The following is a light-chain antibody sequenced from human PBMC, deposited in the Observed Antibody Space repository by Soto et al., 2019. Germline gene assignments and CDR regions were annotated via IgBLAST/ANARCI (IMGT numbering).Light chain of an antibody. CDR3: QQYDWSPLT. V-gene: IGKV3-20*01. CDR2: GAS. J-gene: IGKJ3*01. CDR1: QSLSINS. Sequence: EIVLTQSPGTLSLSPGERATLSCRASQSLSINSLAWYQQKPGQSPRLLVYGASTRDTGIQDRFRGSGSGTDFALTISSLEPEDFAMYYCQQYDWSPLTFGTGTKVDIK.